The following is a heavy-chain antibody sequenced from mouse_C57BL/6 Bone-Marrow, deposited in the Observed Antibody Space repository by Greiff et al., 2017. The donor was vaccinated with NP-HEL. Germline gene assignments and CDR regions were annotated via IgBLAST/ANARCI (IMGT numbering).Heavy chain of an antibody. CDR3: ARKNDYDEGGYAMDY. Sequence: VHLVESGAELVRPGTSVKMSCKASGYTFTNYWIGWAKQRPGHGLEWIGDIYPGGGYTNYNEKFKGKATLTADKSSSTAYMQFSSLTSEDSAIYYCARKNDYDEGGYAMDYWGQGTSVTVSS. V-gene: IGHV1-63*01. D-gene: IGHD2-4*01. CDR1: GYTFTNYW. J-gene: IGHJ4*01. CDR2: IYPGGGYT.